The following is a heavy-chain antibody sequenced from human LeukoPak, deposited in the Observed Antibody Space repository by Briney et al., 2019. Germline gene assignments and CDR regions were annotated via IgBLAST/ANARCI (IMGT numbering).Heavy chain of an antibody. J-gene: IGHJ4*02. CDR2: IYYSGST. CDR1: GGSISSSSYY. V-gene: IGHV4-39*01. Sequence: SETLSLTCTVSGGSISSSSYYWGWIRQPPGKGLGWIGSIYYSGSTYYNPSLKSRVTISVDTSKNQFSLKLSSVTAADTAVYYCARGDDSSGYSFDYWGQGTLVTVSS. CDR3: ARGDDSSGYSFDY. D-gene: IGHD3-22*01.